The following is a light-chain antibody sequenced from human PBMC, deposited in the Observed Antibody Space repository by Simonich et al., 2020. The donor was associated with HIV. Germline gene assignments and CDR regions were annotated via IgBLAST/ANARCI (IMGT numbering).Light chain of an antibody. CDR3: QHYSNAPRT. V-gene: IGKV4-1*01. CDR2: WAS. J-gene: IGKJ1*01. Sequence: DIVMTQSPDSLAVSLGERATINCKSSQSVLNSSNNKNYLAWYQQKPGQPPKLLIYWASTRESGVPDRFSGSGSGTDFTLTISSLQAEDVAVYYCQHYSNAPRTFGQGTKVEIK. CDR1: QSVLNSSNNKNY.